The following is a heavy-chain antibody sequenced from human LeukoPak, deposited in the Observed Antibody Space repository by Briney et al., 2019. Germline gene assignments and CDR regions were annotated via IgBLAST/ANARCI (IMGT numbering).Heavy chain of an antibody. V-gene: IGHV3-66*02. CDR2: IYSGGSA. D-gene: IGHD2-2*01. J-gene: IGHJ5*02. CDR3: ARDRYCSSTSCYWGIGWFDP. Sequence: PGGSLRLSCAASGFTVSSNYMSWVRQAPGKGLEWVSVIYSGGSAYYADSVKGRFTISRDNSKNTLYLQMNSLRAEDTAVYYCARDRYCSSTSCYWGIGWFDPWGQGTLVTVSS. CDR1: GFTVSSNY.